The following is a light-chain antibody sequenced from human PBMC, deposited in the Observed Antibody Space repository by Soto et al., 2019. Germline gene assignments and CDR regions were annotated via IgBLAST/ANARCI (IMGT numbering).Light chain of an antibody. J-gene: IGKJ1*01. Sequence: EIVMTQSPATLSVSPGERATLSCRASQSVTSKLAWYQQKPGQGPRLLIYGASTRATGIPARFSGSGSGTEFTLTISSLQSEDCAVYYCQRYGTWLWTFGQGTKVEIK. V-gene: IGKV3-15*01. CDR3: QRYGTWLWT. CDR2: GAS. CDR1: QSVTSK.